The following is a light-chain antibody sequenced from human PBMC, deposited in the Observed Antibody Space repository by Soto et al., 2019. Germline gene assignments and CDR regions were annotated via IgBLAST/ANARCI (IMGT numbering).Light chain of an antibody. Sequence: EIVLTQSPATLSLSPGERATLSCRASQSVSSYLAWYQQKPGQAPRLLIYDASNRATGIPARFSGSGSGTDFTLTISSLAPEDVAGYYCQQRSNWPLTFGGGTKVEIK. CDR1: QSVSSY. CDR2: DAS. CDR3: QQRSNWPLT. J-gene: IGKJ4*01. V-gene: IGKV3-11*01.